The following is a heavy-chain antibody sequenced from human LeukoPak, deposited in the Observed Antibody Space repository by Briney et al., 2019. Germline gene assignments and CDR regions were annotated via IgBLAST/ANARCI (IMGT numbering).Heavy chain of an antibody. J-gene: IGHJ4*02. Sequence: ASVKVSCKASGYTFTSYDINWVRQATGQGLEWMGWMNPNSGNTGYAQKFQGRVTITRNTSISTAYMELSSLRSEDTAVYYCARPGYCSSTSCYTKYNFNWGQGTLVTVSS. V-gene: IGHV1-8*03. CDR2: MNPNSGNT. D-gene: IGHD2-2*02. CDR3: ARPGYCSSTSCYTKYNFN. CDR1: GYTFTSYD.